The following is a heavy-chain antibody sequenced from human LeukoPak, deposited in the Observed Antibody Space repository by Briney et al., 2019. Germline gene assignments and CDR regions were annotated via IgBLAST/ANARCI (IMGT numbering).Heavy chain of an antibody. CDR1: GFTVNNNY. CDR2: IYSGGTT. V-gene: IGHV3-66*01. Sequence: QPGGSLRLSCAASGFTVNNNYMNWVRQAPGKGLEGVSLIYSGGTTSYADSVKGRFTISRDNSKNTLYLQMNSLRVEDTAVYYCARGPPAVTTNTYAWGQGTLVTVSS. CDR3: ARGPPAVTTNTYA. J-gene: IGHJ5*02. D-gene: IGHD1-1*01.